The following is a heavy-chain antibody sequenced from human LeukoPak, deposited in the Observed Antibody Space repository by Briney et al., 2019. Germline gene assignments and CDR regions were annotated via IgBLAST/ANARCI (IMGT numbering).Heavy chain of an antibody. CDR2: ISSSSSYI. J-gene: IGHJ4*02. CDR1: GFTFSGYS. D-gene: IGHD2-15*01. Sequence: PGGSLRLSCAASGFTFSGYSMNWVRQAPGKGLEWVSSISSSSSYIYYADSVKGRFTISRDNAKNSLYLQMNSLRAEDTAVYYCATVYCSGGSCYRGLDYWGQGTLVTVSS. CDR3: ATVYCSGGSCYRGLDY. V-gene: IGHV3-21*04.